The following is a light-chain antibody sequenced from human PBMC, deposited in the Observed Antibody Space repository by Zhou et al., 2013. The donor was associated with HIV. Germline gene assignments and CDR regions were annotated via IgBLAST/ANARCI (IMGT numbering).Light chain of an antibody. CDR3: QQTFGSPWT. V-gene: IGKV1-39*01. CDR1: QSISSY. Sequence: DIQMTQSPSSLSASVGDRVTITCRASQSISSYLNWYQQKPGKAPDLLIYATSSLQSGVPSRFSGSGSGTYFTLTINSLQPEDFATYYCQQTFGSPWTFGQGTTVEI. J-gene: IGKJ1*01. CDR2: ATS.